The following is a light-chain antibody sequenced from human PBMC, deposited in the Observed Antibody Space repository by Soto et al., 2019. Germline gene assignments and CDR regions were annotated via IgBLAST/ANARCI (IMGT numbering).Light chain of an antibody. V-gene: IGLV2-14*01. J-gene: IGLJ1*01. Sequence: QSALTQPASVSGSPGQSITISCTGTSSDVCGYNYVSWYQQHPGNAPKLMIYDVSNRPSGVSNRFSGSKSGNTASLTISGLQAEDEADYYCSSYSSSSTIYVVGTGTKVTVL. CDR3: SSYSSSSTIYV. CDR2: DVS. CDR1: SSDVCGYNY.